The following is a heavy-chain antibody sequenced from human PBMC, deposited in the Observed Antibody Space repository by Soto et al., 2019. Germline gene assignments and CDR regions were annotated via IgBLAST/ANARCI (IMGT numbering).Heavy chain of an antibody. Sequence: QVQLVQSGAEVKKPGSSVKVSCKASGGTFSSYAISWVRQAPGQGLEWMGGIILIFGTANYAQKFQGRVTITADESTSTAYMELSSLRSEDTAVYYCARHGTGVDGFQGWFDPWGQGTLVTVSS. D-gene: IGHD2-15*01. CDR1: GGTFSSYA. CDR3: ARHGTGVDGFQGWFDP. CDR2: IILIFGTA. J-gene: IGHJ5*02. V-gene: IGHV1-69*12.